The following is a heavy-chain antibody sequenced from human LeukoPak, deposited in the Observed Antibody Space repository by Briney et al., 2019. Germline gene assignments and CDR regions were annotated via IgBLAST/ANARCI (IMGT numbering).Heavy chain of an antibody. Sequence: GGSLRLSCAASGFTFNSYLMSWVRQAPGKGLVWISRIDGDGATTSYEDSVKGRFTISRDNANNMVYLEMNSLRVEDTAVYYCTRDSGADRRYFDLWGRGTLVTVSS. J-gene: IGHJ2*01. V-gene: IGHV3-74*01. CDR2: IDGDGATT. CDR1: GFTFNSYL. CDR3: TRDSGADRRYFDL. D-gene: IGHD7-27*01.